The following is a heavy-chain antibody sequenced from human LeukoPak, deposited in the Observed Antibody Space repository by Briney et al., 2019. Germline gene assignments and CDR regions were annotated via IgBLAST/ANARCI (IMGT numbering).Heavy chain of an antibody. CDR3: ARDSSGYYPSFDY. Sequence: GGSLRLSCAVSGFTFINAWMTWVRQAPGKGLEWVSSISSSSSYIYYADSVKGRFTISRDNAKNSLYLQMNSLRAEDTAVYYCARDSSGYYPSFDYWGQGTLVTVSS. D-gene: IGHD3-22*01. J-gene: IGHJ4*02. CDR1: GFTFINAW. V-gene: IGHV3-21*01. CDR2: ISSSSSYI.